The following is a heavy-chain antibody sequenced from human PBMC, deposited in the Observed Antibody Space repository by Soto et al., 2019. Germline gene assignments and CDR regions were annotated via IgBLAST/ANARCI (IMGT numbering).Heavy chain of an antibody. D-gene: IGHD3-10*01. V-gene: IGHV4-4*02. CDR1: GGSISSSNW. Sequence: QVQLQESGPGLVKPSGTLSLTCAVSGGSISSSNWWSWVRQPPGKGLEWIGEIYHSGSTNYNPSLKSRVTISVDKSKNQFSLKRSSVTAADTAVYYCARDPSYGSGSYYFDYWGQGTLVTVSS. CDR2: IYHSGST. J-gene: IGHJ4*02. CDR3: ARDPSYGSGSYYFDY.